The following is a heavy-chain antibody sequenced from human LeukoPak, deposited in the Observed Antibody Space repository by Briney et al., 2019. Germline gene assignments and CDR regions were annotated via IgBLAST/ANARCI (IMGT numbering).Heavy chain of an antibody. V-gene: IGHV3-64D*06. D-gene: IGHD6-13*01. CDR2: ISSNGGST. CDR3: VKDRGVAAAGFDY. J-gene: IGHJ4*02. CDR1: GFTFSSYA. Sequence: LAGGSLRLSCSASGFTFSSYAMHWVRRAPGKGLEYVSAISSNGGSTYYADSVKGRFTISRDNSKNTLCLQMSSLRAEDTAVYYCVKDRGVAAAGFDYWGQGTLVTVSS.